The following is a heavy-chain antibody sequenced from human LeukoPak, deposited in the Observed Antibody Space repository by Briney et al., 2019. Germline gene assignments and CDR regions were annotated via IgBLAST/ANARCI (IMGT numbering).Heavy chain of an antibody. Sequence: GASVNVSCKASGYTFTSYGISWVRQAPGQGLEWMGWISAYNGNTNYAQKLQGRVTMTTDTSTSTAYMELRSLRSDDTAVYYCARVWGRGFYDSSGYPDYWGQGTLVTVSS. CDR3: ARVWGRGFYDSSGYPDY. D-gene: IGHD3-22*01. CDR1: GYTFTSYG. V-gene: IGHV1-18*01. J-gene: IGHJ4*02. CDR2: ISAYNGNT.